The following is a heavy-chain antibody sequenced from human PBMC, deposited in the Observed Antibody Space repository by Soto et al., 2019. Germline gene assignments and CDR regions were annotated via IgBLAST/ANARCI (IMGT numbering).Heavy chain of an antibody. CDR1: GYTFTENQ. D-gene: IGHD3-22*01. V-gene: IGHV1-2*02. CDR3: AKDGVTMTPFFDY. J-gene: IGHJ4*02. CDR2: IDPKSGDT. Sequence: ASVKVSCKASGYTFTENQIHWLRWAPGQRLQWLGRIDPKSGDTTFAPTFQGRVTMTRDTSTNTAYLELTRLTSDDTAIYYCAKDGVTMTPFFDYWGQGTLVTVSS.